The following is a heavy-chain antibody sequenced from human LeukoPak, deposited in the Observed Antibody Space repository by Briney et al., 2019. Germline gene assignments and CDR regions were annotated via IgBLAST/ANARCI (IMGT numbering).Heavy chain of an antibody. Sequence: SVKVSCKASGGTFSSYAISWVRQAPGQGLEWMGRIIPILGIANYAQKFQGRVTITADKSTSTAYMELSSLRSEDTAVYYCARDRTLYYDSSGYYYQLDYWGQGTLVTVSS. V-gene: IGHV1-69*04. J-gene: IGHJ4*02. CDR2: IIPILGIA. CDR3: ARDRTLYYDSSGYYYQLDY. D-gene: IGHD3-22*01. CDR1: GGTFSSYA.